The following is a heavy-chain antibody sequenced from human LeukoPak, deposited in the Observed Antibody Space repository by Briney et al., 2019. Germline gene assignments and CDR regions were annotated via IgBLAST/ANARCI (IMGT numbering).Heavy chain of an antibody. V-gene: IGHV3-23*01. CDR1: GFTFRSYA. J-gene: IGHJ4*02. CDR2: VSDSGYGT. CDR3: AKDTRGLKPYYFDH. D-gene: IGHD3-10*01. Sequence: GGSLRLSCAASGFTFRSYAMNWVRQAPGKGLEWVSGVSDSGYGTYYADSVKGRFTISRDNSKNTLYLQMNSLRAEDTAVYYCAKDTRGLKPYYFDHWGQGIMVPVSS.